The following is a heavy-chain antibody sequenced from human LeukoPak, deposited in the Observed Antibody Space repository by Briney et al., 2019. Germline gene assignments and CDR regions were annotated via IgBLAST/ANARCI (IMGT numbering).Heavy chain of an antibody. V-gene: IGHV4-59*01. CDR3: ARARRWNAAVEGWWFDP. J-gene: IGHJ5*02. CDR2: IYYSGST. CDR1: GGSISNYY. Sequence: PSETLSLTCTVSGGSISNYYWSWIRQSPVKGLEWFGFIYYSGSTNYNPSLKSRVTISVDTSKNQFSLKLSSVTAADTAVYYCARARRWNAAVEGWWFDPWGQGTLVTVSS. D-gene: IGHD1-1*01.